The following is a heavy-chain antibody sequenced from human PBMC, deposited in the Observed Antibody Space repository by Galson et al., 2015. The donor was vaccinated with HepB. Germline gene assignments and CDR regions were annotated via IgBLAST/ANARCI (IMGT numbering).Heavy chain of an antibody. D-gene: IGHD4-11*01. CDR3: ARDLPRLQQKYYYYYGMDV. CDR1: GFTFSRYA. Sequence: SLRLSCAASGFTFSRYAMHWVRQAPGKGLEWVAVISYDGSNKYYADSVKGRFTISRDNSKNTLYLQMNSLRAEDTAVYYCARDLPRLQQKYYYYYGMDVWGQGTTVTVSS. V-gene: IGHV3-30-3*01. CDR2: ISYDGSNK. J-gene: IGHJ6*02.